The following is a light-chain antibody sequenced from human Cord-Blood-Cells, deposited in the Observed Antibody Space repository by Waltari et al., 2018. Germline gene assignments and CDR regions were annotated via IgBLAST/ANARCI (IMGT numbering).Light chain of an antibody. CDR3: SSYAGSNNLV. V-gene: IGLV2-8*01. J-gene: IGLJ3*02. Sequence: QSALTQPPSASGSPGQSVTISCPRTSSDVGGSHYVSWYQQHPGNAPKRMIYEVSKRPSGVPDRFSGSKSGNTASLTVSGLQAEDEADYYCSSYAGSNNLVFGGGTKLTVL. CDR1: SSDVGGSHY. CDR2: EVS.